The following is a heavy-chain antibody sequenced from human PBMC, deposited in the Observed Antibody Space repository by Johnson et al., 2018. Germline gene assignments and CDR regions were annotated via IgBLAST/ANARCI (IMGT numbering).Heavy chain of an antibody. CDR1: GFTFSSYG. V-gene: IGHV3-30*03. Sequence: QVQLVESGGGVVQPGRSLRLSCAASGFTFSSYGMHWVRQAPGKGLAWVAVISYDGSNKYYADSVKGRLTISRDNSKNTLYLQMNSRRAEDTAVYYWARGRIAVAGTVGYYYYYMDVWGKGTTVTVSS. CDR3: ARGRIAVAGTVGYYYYYMDV. J-gene: IGHJ6*03. D-gene: IGHD6-19*01. CDR2: ISYDGSNK.